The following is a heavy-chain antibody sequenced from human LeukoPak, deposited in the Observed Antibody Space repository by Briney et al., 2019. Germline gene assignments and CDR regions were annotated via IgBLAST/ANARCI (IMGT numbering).Heavy chain of an antibody. CDR1: GFTFSNYW. V-gene: IGHV3-74*01. J-gene: IGHJ4*02. CDR2: VTSDGTGA. CDR3: AKIDAY. Sequence: PGGSLRLSCAASGFTFSNYWMHWVRHAPGKGLVWVSRVTSDGTGADYADSVRGRFTISRDNAKNTVYQHMNSLRAEDTAVYYCAKIDAYWGQGTLVTVSS.